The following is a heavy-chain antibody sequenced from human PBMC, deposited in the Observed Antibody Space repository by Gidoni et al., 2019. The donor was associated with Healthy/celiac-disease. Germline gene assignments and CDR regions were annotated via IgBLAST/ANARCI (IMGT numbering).Heavy chain of an antibody. D-gene: IGHD2-2*01. Sequence: QVQLQQWGAGLLKPSATLSLTCAVYGGSFSGYYWSWIRQPPGKGLEWIGEINHSGSTNYNPSLKSRVTISVDTSKNQFSLKLSSVTAADTAVYYCARAVVVVPAAIAPPAGHNWFDPWGQGTLVTVSS. CDR1: GGSFSGYY. CDR2: INHSGST. J-gene: IGHJ5*02. V-gene: IGHV4-34*01. CDR3: ARAVVVVPAAIAPPAGHNWFDP.